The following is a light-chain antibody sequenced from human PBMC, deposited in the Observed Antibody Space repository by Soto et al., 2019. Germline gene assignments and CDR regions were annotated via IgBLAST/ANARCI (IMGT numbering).Light chain of an antibody. CDR1: SSNIGSYNF. CDR3: TSYAGSNFPVV. J-gene: IGLJ2*01. CDR2: DVT. Sequence: QSVVTQPASASGSPGQSVTISCTGASSNIGSYNFVSWYQQHPDKAPKLLIYDVTQRPSGVPDRFSGSKSGNTASLTVSGLLAEDEADYYCTSYAGSNFPVVFGGGTKVTVL. V-gene: IGLV2-8*01.